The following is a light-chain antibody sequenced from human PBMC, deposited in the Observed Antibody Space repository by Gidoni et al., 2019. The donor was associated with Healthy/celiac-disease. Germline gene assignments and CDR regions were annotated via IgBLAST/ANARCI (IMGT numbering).Light chain of an antibody. CDR1: QSVSSN. CDR2: GAS. CDR3: QQYNNWPPLT. Sequence: EIVMTQSLATLSVSPGERATLSCRASQSVSSNLAWYHQKPGQAPRLLIYGASTRATGIPARFSGSGSGTEFTLTISSLQSEDFAVYYCQQYNNWPPLTFGGGTKVEIK. V-gene: IGKV3-15*01. J-gene: IGKJ4*01.